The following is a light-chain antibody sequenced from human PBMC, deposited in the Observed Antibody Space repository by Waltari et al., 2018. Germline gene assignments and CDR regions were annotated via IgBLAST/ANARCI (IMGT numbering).Light chain of an antibody. CDR3: CSYAGSNYV. CDR1: SSDVGSYNL. Sequence: QSALTQPASVSGSPGQSITIPCTGTSSDVGSYNLVSWYQQHPGKAPKLMIYEVSKRPSGVSNRFSGSKSGNTASLTISGLQAEDEADYYCCSYAGSNYVFGTGTKVTVL. V-gene: IGLV2-23*02. CDR2: EVS. J-gene: IGLJ1*01.